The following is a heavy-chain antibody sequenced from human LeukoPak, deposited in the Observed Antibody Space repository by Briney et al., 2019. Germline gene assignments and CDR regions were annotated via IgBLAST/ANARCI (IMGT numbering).Heavy chain of an antibody. CDR2: ISVYNGNT. J-gene: IGHJ4*02. V-gene: IGHV1-18*01. D-gene: IGHD6-13*01. CDR3: ARDSHIAEVAYYFDY. CDR1: GYTFSAYG. Sequence: ASVKVSCKASGYTFSAYGISWVRQAPGQGLEWIACISVYNGNTNYAQNVQGRVALTTDTSTSTAYMKLKSLRSDDTAVYFCARDSHIAEVAYYFDYWGQGTLVTVSS.